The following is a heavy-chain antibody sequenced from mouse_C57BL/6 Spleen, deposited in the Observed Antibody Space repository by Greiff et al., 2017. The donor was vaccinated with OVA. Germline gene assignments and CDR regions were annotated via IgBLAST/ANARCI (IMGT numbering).Heavy chain of an antibody. CDR1: GYTFTSYW. J-gene: IGHJ3*01. Sequence: VQLQQSGAELVMPGASVKLSCKASGYTFTSYWMHWVKQRPGQGLEWIEEIDPSDSYTNYNQKFKGKSTLTVDKSSSTAYMQLSSLTSEDSAVYYCASGSSFAYWGQGTLVTVSA. CDR2: IDPSDSYT. V-gene: IGHV1-69*01. CDR3: ASGSSFAY.